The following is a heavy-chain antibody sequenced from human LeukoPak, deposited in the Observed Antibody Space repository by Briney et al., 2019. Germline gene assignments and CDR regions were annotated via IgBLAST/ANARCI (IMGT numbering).Heavy chain of an antibody. Sequence: GGSLRLSCAASGFTFSSYAMSWVRQAPGKGLEWVSAISGSGGSTYYADSVKGRFTISRDDSKNTLYLQMNSLRAEDTAVYYCATTSYDILGYHDYWGQGTLVTVSS. CDR3: ATTSYDILGYHDY. J-gene: IGHJ4*02. CDR1: GFTFSSYA. D-gene: IGHD3-9*01. V-gene: IGHV3-23*01. CDR2: ISGSGGST.